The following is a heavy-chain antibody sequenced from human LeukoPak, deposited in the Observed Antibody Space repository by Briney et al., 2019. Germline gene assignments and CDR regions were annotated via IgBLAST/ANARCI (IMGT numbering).Heavy chain of an antibody. CDR3: ARDLPAGSIP. CDR1: GYTFTSYG. J-gene: IGHJ5*02. Sequence: AASVKVSCKASGYTFTSYGISWVRQAPGQGLEWMGWISPYNGNTNYAQNFQGRVTMTTDTSTTTVYMELRSLRSDDTAVYYCARDLPAGSIPWGQGTLVTVSS. D-gene: IGHD6-19*01. V-gene: IGHV1-18*01. CDR2: ISPYNGNT.